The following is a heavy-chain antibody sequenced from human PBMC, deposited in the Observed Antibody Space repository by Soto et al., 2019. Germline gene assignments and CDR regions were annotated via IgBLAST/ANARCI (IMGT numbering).Heavy chain of an antibody. J-gene: IGHJ4*02. CDR2: ISNSDDST. D-gene: IGHD1-1*01. CDR3: AKEQLERHFGFDY. V-gene: IGHV3-23*01. CDR1: GFTFSNYA. Sequence: EVQVLESGGGLVQPGGSLRLSCTASGFTFSNYAMSWVRQAPGKGLEWVSGISNSDDSTYYADSVKGRFIISRDNSENTLHLQMNSLRAEDTAIYYCAKEQLERHFGFDYWGQGALVTVSS.